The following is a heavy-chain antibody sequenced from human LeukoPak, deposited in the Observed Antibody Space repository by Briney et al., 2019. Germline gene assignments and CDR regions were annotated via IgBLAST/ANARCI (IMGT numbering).Heavy chain of an antibody. Sequence: GGSLRLSCAASGFTFSSYAMSWVRQAPGKGLEWVSAISGSGGSTYYADSVKGRFTISRDNSKNTLYLQMNSLRAEDTAVYYCAREGNVDTAMGTFDYWGQGTLVTVSS. J-gene: IGHJ4*02. CDR1: GFTFSSYA. CDR3: AREGNVDTAMGTFDY. V-gene: IGHV3-23*01. CDR2: ISGSGGST. D-gene: IGHD5-18*01.